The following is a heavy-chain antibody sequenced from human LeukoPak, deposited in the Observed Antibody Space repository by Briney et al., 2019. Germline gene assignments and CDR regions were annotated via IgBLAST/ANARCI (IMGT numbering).Heavy chain of an antibody. D-gene: IGHD3-10*01. V-gene: IGHV3-21*05. CDR2: ISTSSSSI. Sequence: GSLRLSCAASGFSFSSYGMNWVRQAPGKGLEWASFISTSSSSIYYAESVKSRFTISRDNAKNQLYLQLDSLRAEDTAIYYCAKIGSYGSGSPYPNGAFDIWGQGTMVTVSS. CDR1: GFSFSSYG. CDR3: AKIGSYGSGSPYPNGAFDI. J-gene: IGHJ3*02.